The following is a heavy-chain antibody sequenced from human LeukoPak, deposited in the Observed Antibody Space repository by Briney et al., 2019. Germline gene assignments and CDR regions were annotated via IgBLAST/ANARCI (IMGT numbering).Heavy chain of an antibody. CDR3: ARDRGQQRGLDY. V-gene: IGHV4-38-2*02. CDR2: IYHSGST. J-gene: IGHJ4*02. Sequence: SETLSLTCTVSGYSISSGYYWGWIRQPPGKGLEWIGSIYHSGSTYYNPSLKSRVTISVDTSKNQFSLKLSSVTAADTAVYYCARDRGQQRGLDYWGQGTLVTVSS. D-gene: IGHD6-13*01. CDR1: GYSISSGYY.